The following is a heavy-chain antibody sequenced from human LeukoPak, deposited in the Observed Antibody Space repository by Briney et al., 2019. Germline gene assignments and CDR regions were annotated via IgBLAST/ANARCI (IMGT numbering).Heavy chain of an antibody. J-gene: IGHJ6*02. CDR1: GGSISNSY. D-gene: IGHD1-14*01. Sequence: SETLSLTCTVSGGSISNSYWSWFRQPPEKGLEWIGYIYSSGTTNYNPFLKSRVTISVDKSKNQFSLRLNSVTAADTAVYYCARGGPHYGMDVWGQGTTVTVSS. V-gene: IGHV4-59*01. CDR3: ARGGPHYGMDV. CDR2: IYSSGTT.